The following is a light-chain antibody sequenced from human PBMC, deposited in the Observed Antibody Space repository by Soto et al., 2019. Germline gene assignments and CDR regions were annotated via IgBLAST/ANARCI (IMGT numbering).Light chain of an antibody. V-gene: IGKV1-5*01. J-gene: IGKJ1*01. CDR3: QQYNSYPWT. Sequence: DIPLTQSPSTVSASVGDRVTITCWASQSISSWLAWYQQKPGKAPKLLIYDASSLESGVPSRFSGSGSGTEFTLTISSLQPDDFATYYCQQYNSYPWTFGQGTKVDI. CDR1: QSISSW. CDR2: DAS.